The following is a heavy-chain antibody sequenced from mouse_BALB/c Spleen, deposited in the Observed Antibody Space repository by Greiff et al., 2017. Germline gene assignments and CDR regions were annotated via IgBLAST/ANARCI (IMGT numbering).Heavy chain of an antibody. CDR2: ISSGGST. CDR3: ARGASYGSSYGHYYAMDY. J-gene: IGHJ4*01. D-gene: IGHD1-1*01. CDR1: GFTFSSYA. V-gene: IGHV5-6-5*01. Sequence: EVMLVESGGGLVKPGGSLKLSCAASGFTFSSYAMSWVRQTPEKRLEWVASISSGGSTYYPDSVKGRFTISRDNARNILYLQMSSLRSEDTAMYYCARGASYGSSYGHYYAMDYWGQGTSVTVSS.